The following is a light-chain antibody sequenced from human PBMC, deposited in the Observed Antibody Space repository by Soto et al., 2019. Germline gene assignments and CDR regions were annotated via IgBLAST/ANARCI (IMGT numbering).Light chain of an antibody. J-gene: IGKJ1*01. CDR2: GAS. Sequence: IVLTQSTGSLSFSPWERATLSWSSSQSVDSKDLAWYQQKPGQAPRILIFGASNRATGIPDRFSGSGSGTDFTLTISRLEPGDFAVYYCQQYGYSSWTFGQGTKVDIK. CDR3: QQYGYSSWT. CDR1: QSVDSKD. V-gene: IGKV3-20*01.